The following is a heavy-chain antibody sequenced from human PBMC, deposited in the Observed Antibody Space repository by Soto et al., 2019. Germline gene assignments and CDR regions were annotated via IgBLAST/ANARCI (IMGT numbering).Heavy chain of an antibody. CDR3: ARHGRGYEDSSSWYQNNWFDP. Sequence: KPSETLSLTCAVSGGSISSSNWWSWVRQPPGKGLEWIGEIYHSGSTNYNPSLKSRVTISVDKSKNQFSLKLSSVTAAGTAVYYWARHGRGYEDSSSWYQNNWFDPWGQGTLVTVSS. D-gene: IGHD6-13*01. CDR2: IYHSGST. J-gene: IGHJ5*02. CDR1: GGSISSSNW. V-gene: IGHV4-4*02.